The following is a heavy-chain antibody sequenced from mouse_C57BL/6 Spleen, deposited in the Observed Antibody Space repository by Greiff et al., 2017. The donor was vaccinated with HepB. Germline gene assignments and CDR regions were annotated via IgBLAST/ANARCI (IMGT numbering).Heavy chain of an antibody. CDR3: ARVDDYGWYFDV. CDR2: IYPGDGDT. CDR1: GYAFSSSW. V-gene: IGHV1-82*01. Sequence: VQGVESGPELVKPGASVKISCKASGYAFSSSWMNWVKQRPGKGLEWIGRIYPGDGDTNYNGKFKGKATLTADKSSSTAYMQLSSLTSEDSAVYFCARVDDYGWYFDVWGTGTTVTVSA. J-gene: IGHJ1*03. D-gene: IGHD2-4*01.